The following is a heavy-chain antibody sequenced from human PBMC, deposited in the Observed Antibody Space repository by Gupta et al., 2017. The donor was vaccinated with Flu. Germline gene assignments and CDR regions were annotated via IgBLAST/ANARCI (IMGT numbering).Heavy chain of an antibody. CDR2: IRCRGGRT. Sequence: MRWVRQAPGKGVEWVSGIRCRGGRTSYADSVKGRFTISRDNSKNTMYLHMNSLRAEDTAVYYCAKGSPFGGGRAVAFHFDYWGQGALVTVSS. J-gene: IGHJ4*02. V-gene: IGHV3-23*01. D-gene: IGHD6-19*01. CDR3: AKGSPFGGGRAVAFHFDY.